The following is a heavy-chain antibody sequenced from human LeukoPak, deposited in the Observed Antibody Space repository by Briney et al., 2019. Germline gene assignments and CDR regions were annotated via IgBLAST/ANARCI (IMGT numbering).Heavy chain of an antibody. Sequence: ASVKVSCKASGYTFANYDINWVRQATGQGLEWMGWMNPNSGNTDYAQKFQGRVTMTRSTSINTAYMELSSLGSEDTAVYYCARPRENSGYYQYYFDYWGQGTLVTVSS. V-gene: IGHV1-8*01. J-gene: IGHJ4*02. D-gene: IGHD3-22*01. CDR1: GYTFANYD. CDR3: ARPRENSGYYQYYFDY. CDR2: MNPNSGNT.